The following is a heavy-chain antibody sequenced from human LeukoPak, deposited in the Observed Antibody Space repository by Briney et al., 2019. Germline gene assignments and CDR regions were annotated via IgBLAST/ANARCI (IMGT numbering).Heavy chain of an antibody. Sequence: SETLSLTCAVYGGSFSDYYWSWIRQPPGKGLEWIGYIYYSGSTNYNPSLKSRVTISVDTSKNQFSLKLSSVTAADTAVYYCARDNYYGSGSPRYYYYYMDVWGKGTTVTVSS. CDR1: GGSFSDYY. CDR3: ARDNYYGSGSPRYYYYYMDV. J-gene: IGHJ6*03. CDR2: IYYSGST. V-gene: IGHV4-59*01. D-gene: IGHD3-10*01.